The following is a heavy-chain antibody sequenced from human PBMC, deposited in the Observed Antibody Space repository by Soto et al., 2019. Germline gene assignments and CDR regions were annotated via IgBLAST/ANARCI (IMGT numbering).Heavy chain of an antibody. D-gene: IGHD6-6*01. CDR3: AKDLGAPGKSPHDAFDI. V-gene: IGHV3-23*01. Sequence: GGSLRLSCAASGFTFSSYAMSWVRQAPGKGLEWVSAISGSGGSTYYADSVKGRFTISRDNSKNTLYLQMNSLRAEDTAVYYCAKDLGAPGKSPHDAFDIWGQGTMVTVSS. J-gene: IGHJ3*02. CDR1: GFTFSSYA. CDR2: ISGSGGST.